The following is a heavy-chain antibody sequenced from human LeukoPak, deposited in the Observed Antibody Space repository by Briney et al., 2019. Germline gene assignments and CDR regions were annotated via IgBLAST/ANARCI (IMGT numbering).Heavy chain of an antibody. V-gene: IGHV1-18*01. CDR2: ISAYNGNT. CDR3: ARDLSSGWYTSDFDY. Sequence: AASVKVSCKASGYTFTSYGISWVRQAPGQGLEWMGWISAYNGNTNYAQKLQGRVTMTTDTSTSTAYMELRSLRSDDTAVYYCARDLSSGWYTSDFDYWGQGTLVTVSS. CDR1: GYTFTSYG. D-gene: IGHD6-19*01. J-gene: IGHJ4*02.